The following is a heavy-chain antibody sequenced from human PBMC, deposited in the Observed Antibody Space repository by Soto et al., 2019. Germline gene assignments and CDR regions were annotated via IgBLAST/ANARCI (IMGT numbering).Heavy chain of an antibody. J-gene: IGHJ6*02. CDR2: ISAYNGNT. V-gene: IGHV1-18*01. CDR3: ARTKWLQFVDGMDV. Sequence: GASVKVSCKASGYTFTSYGISWVRQAPGQGLEWMGWISAYNGNTNYAQKLQGRVTMTTDTSTSTAYMELRSLRSDDTAVYYCARTKWLQFVDGMDVWGQGTTVTVSS. CDR1: GYTFTSYG. D-gene: IGHD5-12*01.